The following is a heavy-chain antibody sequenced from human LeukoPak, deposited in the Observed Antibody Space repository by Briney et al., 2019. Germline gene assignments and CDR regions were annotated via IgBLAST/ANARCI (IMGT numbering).Heavy chain of an antibody. V-gene: IGHV4-39*07. CDR2: IYYSGST. D-gene: IGHD6-6*01. CDR1: GGSISSSSYY. J-gene: IGHJ4*02. Sequence: SETLSLTCTVSGGSISSSSYYWGWIRQPPGKGLEWIGSIYYSGSTYYNPSLKSRVTISVDTSKNQFSLKLSSVTAADTAVYYCARGQYSSSSGLDYWGQGTLVTVSS. CDR3: ARGQYSSSSGLDY.